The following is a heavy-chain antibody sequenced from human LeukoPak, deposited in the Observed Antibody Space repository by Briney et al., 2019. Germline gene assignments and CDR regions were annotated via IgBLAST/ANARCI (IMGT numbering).Heavy chain of an antibody. CDR2: IYPGDSDT. Sequence: GESLKISCKGSGYSFTSYWIGWVRQMPGKGLEWMGIIYPGDSDTRYSPSFQGQVTISADKSISTAYLQWSSLKASDTAMYYCARPGYCSSTSCYKGAFDIWGQGTMVTVSS. CDR1: GYSFTSYW. D-gene: IGHD2-2*02. V-gene: IGHV5-51*01. CDR3: ARPGYCSSTSCYKGAFDI. J-gene: IGHJ3*02.